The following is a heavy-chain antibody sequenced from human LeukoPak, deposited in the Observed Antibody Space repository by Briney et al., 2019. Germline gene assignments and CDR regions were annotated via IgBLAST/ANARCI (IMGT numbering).Heavy chain of an antibody. Sequence: PSETLSLTCAVYGGSFSGYYWSWIRQPPGKGLEWIGEINHSGSTNYNPSLKSRVTISVDTSKNQFSLKLSSVTAADTAVYYCAENLRSSYVSNWGQGTLVTVSS. D-gene: IGHD3-10*02. CDR2: INHSGST. CDR1: GGSFSGYY. J-gene: IGHJ4*02. CDR3: AENLRSSYVSN. V-gene: IGHV4-34*01.